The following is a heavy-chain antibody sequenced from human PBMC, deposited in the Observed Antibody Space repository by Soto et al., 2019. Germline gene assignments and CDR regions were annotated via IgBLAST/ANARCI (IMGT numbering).Heavy chain of an antibody. CDR3: ARDRGSSTVYYMDV. D-gene: IGHD6-6*01. J-gene: IGHJ6*03. CDR1: GFTFSSYS. CDR2: ISSSSSYI. V-gene: IGHV3-21*01. Sequence: VQLVESGGGLVKPGGSLRLSCAASGFTFSSYSMNWVRQAPGKGLEWVSSISSSSSYIYYADSVKGRFTISRDNAKNSLYLQMNSLRAEDTAVYYCARDRGSSTVYYMDVSGKGTTVTVSS.